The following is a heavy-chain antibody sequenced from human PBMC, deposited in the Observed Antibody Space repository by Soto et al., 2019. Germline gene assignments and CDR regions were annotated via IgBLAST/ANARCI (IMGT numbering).Heavy chain of an antibody. CDR3: ARDQRTYSSGWYFDL. V-gene: IGHV3-30-3*01. CDR2: ISYDGSNK. J-gene: IGHJ2*01. D-gene: IGHD6-19*01. Sequence: QVQLVESGGGVVQPGRSLRLSCAASGFTFNYYAMHWVRQAPGKGLEWVAVISYDGSNKYYADSVKGRFTISRDNSKNTLYLQMNSLRAEDTAVYYCARDQRTYSSGWYFDLWGRGTLVTVSS. CDR1: GFTFNYYA.